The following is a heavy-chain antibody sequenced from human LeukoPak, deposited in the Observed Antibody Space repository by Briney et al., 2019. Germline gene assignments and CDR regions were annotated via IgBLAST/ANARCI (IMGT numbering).Heavy chain of an antibody. CDR1: GGSISSGSYY. CDR2: IYTSGST. D-gene: IGHD3-22*01. CDR3: ARVALYYGDAFDI. Sequence: SQTLSLTCTVSGGSISSGSYYWSWIRQPAGKGLEWIGRIYTSGSTNYNPSLKSRVTISVDTSKNQFSLKLNSVTAADTAVYYCARVALYYGDAFDIWGQGTMVTVSS. V-gene: IGHV4-61*02. J-gene: IGHJ3*02.